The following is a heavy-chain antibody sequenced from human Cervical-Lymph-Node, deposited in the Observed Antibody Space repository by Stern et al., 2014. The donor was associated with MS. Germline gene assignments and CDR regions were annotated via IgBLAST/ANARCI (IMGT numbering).Heavy chain of an antibody. CDR2: IRDDGSDK. J-gene: IGHJ4*02. D-gene: IGHD3-10*01. V-gene: IGHV3-7*01. Sequence: EVQLLESGGGLVQPGESLTLSCVASGFTFSVYWMSWVRQAPGKGLEWVANIRDDGSDKYYVDSVKGRFPISRDNAKNSLYLQMNSLRGEDTAVYFCGRFPRGSPSDYWGQGTQVTVSP. CDR3: GRFPRGSPSDY. CDR1: GFTFSVYW.